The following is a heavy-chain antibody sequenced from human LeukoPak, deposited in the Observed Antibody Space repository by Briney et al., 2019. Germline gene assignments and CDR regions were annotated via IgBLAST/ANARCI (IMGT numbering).Heavy chain of an antibody. Sequence: GASVKVSCKASGYTFTGYYMHWVRQAPGQGLEWMGWINPNSGGTNYAQKFQGRVTMTRDTSISTAYMELSRLRSDDTAVYYCARDRLTTVTTLGYWGQGTLVTVSS. D-gene: IGHD4-17*01. J-gene: IGHJ4*02. CDR2: INPNSGGT. CDR3: ARDRLTTVTTLGY. CDR1: GYTFTGYY. V-gene: IGHV1-2*02.